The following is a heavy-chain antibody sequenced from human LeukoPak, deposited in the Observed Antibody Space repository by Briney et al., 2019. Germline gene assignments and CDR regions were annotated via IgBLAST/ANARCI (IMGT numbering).Heavy chain of an antibody. D-gene: IGHD3-22*01. CDR1: GYTFTGYY. V-gene: IGHV1-46*01. Sequence: ASVKVSCKASGYTFTGYYMHWVRQAPGQGLEWMGIINPSGGSTSYAQKFQGRVTMTRDTSTSTVYMELSSLRSEDTAVYYCARVPDYYDSSGYWYYFDYWGQGTLVTVSS. CDR3: ARVPDYYDSSGYWYYFDY. J-gene: IGHJ4*02. CDR2: INPSGGST.